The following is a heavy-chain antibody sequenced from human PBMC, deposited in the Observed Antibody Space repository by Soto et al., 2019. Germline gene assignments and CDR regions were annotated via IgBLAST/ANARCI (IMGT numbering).Heavy chain of an antibody. V-gene: IGHV4-34*01. D-gene: IGHD1-26*01. CDR2: INHGGST. J-gene: IGHJ4*02. Sequence: SETLSLTCAVYGGSLSGYSWSWIRQPPGKGLEWIGEINHGGSTNYSPSFQGQVTISADKSISTAYLQWSSLKASDTAMYYCARQGSGSYFDYWGQGTLVTVSS. CDR1: GGSLSGYS. CDR3: ARQGSGSYFDY.